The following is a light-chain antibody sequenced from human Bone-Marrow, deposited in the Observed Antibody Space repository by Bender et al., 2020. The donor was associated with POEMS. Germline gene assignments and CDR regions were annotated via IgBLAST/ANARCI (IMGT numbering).Light chain of an antibody. CDR2: GYN. Sequence: QSALSQPASVSGSPGQSVTISCNGSSSNTGSGYDINWYQHLPGTAPKLLIYGYNNRPSGVPDRFSGSKSGTSASLAITGLQAEDEGDYYCQSYDNSLGGWVFGGGTKLTVL. CDR1: SSNTGSGYD. CDR3: QSYDNSLGGWV. J-gene: IGLJ3*02. V-gene: IGLV1-40*01.